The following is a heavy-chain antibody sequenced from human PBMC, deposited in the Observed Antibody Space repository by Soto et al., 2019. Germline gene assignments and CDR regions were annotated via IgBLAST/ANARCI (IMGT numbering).Heavy chain of an antibody. CDR2: INTDGSST. CDR3: ARGFSGTYSLDY. J-gene: IGHJ4*02. Sequence: PGGSLRLSCAASGFTFNYYWRHWVRQVPEKGLVWVSRINTDGSSTYYADSVKGRFTISRDNTKNTVYLKMNSLRAEDTAVYYCARGFSGTYSLDYWGQGILVTVSS. D-gene: IGHD1-26*01. V-gene: IGHV3-74*01. CDR1: GFTFNYYW.